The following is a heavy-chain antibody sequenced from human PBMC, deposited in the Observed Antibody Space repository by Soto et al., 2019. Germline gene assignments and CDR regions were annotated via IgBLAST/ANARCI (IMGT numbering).Heavy chain of an antibody. J-gene: IGHJ4*02. CDR2: IWYDGNNK. V-gene: IGHV3-33*01. CDR1: GFTFTNHG. D-gene: IGHD3-22*01. Sequence: GSLRLSCAASGFTFTNHGMHWVRQAPGKGLEWVAVIWYDGNNKYYADSVKGRFTISRDNSKNTLYRQMNSLRADDTAVYYCARDKIYDSSGALDYWGQGTPVTVSS. CDR3: ARDKIYDSSGALDY.